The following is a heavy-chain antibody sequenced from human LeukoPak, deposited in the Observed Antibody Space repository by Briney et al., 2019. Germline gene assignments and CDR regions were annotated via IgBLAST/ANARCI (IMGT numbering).Heavy chain of an antibody. J-gene: IGHJ5*02. CDR2: INHSGST. V-gene: IGHV4-34*01. CDR3: ARRPTRYCSGGSCYSFVSRWFDP. D-gene: IGHD2-15*01. CDR1: GGSFSGYY. Sequence: PSETLSLTCAVYGGSFSGYYWSWIRQPPGKGLEWVGEINHSGSTNYNPSLKSRVTISVDTSKNQFSLKLGSVTAADTAVYYCARRPTRYCSGGSCYSFVSRWFDPWGQGTLVTVSS.